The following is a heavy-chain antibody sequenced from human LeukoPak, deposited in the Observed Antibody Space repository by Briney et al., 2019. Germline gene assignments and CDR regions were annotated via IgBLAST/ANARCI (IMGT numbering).Heavy chain of an antibody. CDR3: AKGRLRWDFIDY. V-gene: IGHV3-23*01. D-gene: IGHD4-23*01. CDR2: ISGSGGST. CDR1: GFTFSSYG. J-gene: IGHJ4*02. Sequence: GGSLRLSCAASGFTFSSYGMSWVRQAPGKGLEWVSAISGSGGSTYYADSVKGRFTISRDNSKNTLYLQMNSLRAEDTAVYYCAKGRLRWDFIDYWGQGTLVTVSS.